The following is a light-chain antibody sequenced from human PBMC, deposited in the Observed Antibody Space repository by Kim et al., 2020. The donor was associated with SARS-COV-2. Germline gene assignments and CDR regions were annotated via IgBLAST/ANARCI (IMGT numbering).Light chain of an antibody. CDR2: GNN. J-gene: IGLJ3*02. Sequence: RGATFSTAGSSTNVGGNHVYWYQQLPGTAPKLLIYGNNNRPSGVPDRFSGSKSGTSASLAITGLQSEDEADYYCQSYDNSLSGWVFGGGTQLTVL. CDR3: QSYDNSLSGWV. V-gene: IGLV1-40*01. CDR1: SSTNVGGNH.